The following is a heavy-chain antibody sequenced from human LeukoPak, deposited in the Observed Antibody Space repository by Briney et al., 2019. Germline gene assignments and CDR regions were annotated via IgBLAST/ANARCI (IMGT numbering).Heavy chain of an antibody. CDR1: GYTFTSYG. J-gene: IGHJ4*02. CDR2: ISAYNGNT. CDR3: ARARGYYDYFDY. D-gene: IGHD3-10*01. Sequence: GASVKVSCKASGYTFTSYGISWVRQAPGQGLEWMGWISAYNGNTNYAQMFQGRVTMTRDTSTSTVYMELSSLRSEDTAVYYCARARGYYDYFDYWGQGTLVTVSS. V-gene: IGHV1-18*01.